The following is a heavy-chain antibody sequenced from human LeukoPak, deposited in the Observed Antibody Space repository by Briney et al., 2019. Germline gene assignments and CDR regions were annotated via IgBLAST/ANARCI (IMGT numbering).Heavy chain of an antibody. D-gene: IGHD4-17*01. CDR1: GYSFTSYW. CDR3: ARHDYGESGRTIRYYYYYGMDV. J-gene: IGHJ6*02. V-gene: IGHV5-51*01. Sequence: GESLKISCKGSGYSFTSYWIGWVRQMPGKGLEWMGIIYPGDSDTRYSPSFQGQVTISADKSISTAYLQWSSLKASDTAMYYCARHDYGESGRTIRYYYYYGMDVWGQGTTVTVSS. CDR2: IYPGDSDT.